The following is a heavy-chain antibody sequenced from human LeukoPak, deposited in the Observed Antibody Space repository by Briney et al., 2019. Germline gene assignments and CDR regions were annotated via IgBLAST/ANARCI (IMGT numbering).Heavy chain of an antibody. J-gene: IGHJ3*02. CDR2: IFGSGGSA. V-gene: IGHV3-23*01. Sequence: GGSLRLSCAASGFTFSSYWMSWVRQAPGKGLEWVSGIFGSGGSAHYADSVKGRFTISRDNSKNTLYLQMNSLRAEDTAVYYCAKDSDSSGYYYHDAFDIWGQGTMVTVSS. CDR3: AKDSDSSGYYYHDAFDI. CDR1: GFTFSSYW. D-gene: IGHD3-22*01.